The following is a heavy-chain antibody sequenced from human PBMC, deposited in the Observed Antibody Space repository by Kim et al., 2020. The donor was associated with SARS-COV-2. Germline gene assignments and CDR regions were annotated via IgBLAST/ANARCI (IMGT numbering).Heavy chain of an antibody. Sequence: GGSLRLSCAASGFTFRSYWMSWVRQAPGKGLEWVANIKEDGGEKNYVDSVKGRFTVSRDNAKKSLDLQMNSLRVEDTAIYYCARHRGFLVPPSPFDLWGQGTMVIVSS. CDR1: GFTFRSYW. V-gene: IGHV3-7*03. CDR2: IKEDGGEK. J-gene: IGHJ3*01. D-gene: IGHD3-3*01. CDR3: ARHRGFLVPPSPFDL.